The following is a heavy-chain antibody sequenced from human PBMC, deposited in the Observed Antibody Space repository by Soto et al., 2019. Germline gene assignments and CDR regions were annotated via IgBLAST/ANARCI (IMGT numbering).Heavy chain of an antibody. J-gene: IGHJ4*02. CDR3: ARDLSGYSYGDY. V-gene: IGHV1-69*04. CDR2: IIPILGIA. CDR1: GGTFSSYT. D-gene: IGHD5-18*01. Sequence: SVKVSCKASGGTFSSYTISWVRQAPGQGLEWMGRIIPILGIANYAQKFQGRVTITADKSTSTAYMELSSLRSEDTAVYYCARDLSGYSYGDYWGQGTLVTVSS.